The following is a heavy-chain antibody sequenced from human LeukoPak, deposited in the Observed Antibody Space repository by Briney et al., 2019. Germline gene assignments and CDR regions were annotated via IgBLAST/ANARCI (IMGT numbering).Heavy chain of an antibody. V-gene: IGHV1-46*01. CDR1: GYTFTSYY. CDR3: ARDSPLAVARPPSSL. J-gene: IGHJ4*02. Sequence: GASVKVSCKASGYTFTSYYLHWVRQAPGQGLEWMGIINPSGGNTSYAQKFQGRVTMTSDTSTSTVYMELSSLRSEDTAMYYCARDSPLAVARPPSSLWGQGTLVTVSS. CDR2: INPSGGNT. D-gene: IGHD6-19*01.